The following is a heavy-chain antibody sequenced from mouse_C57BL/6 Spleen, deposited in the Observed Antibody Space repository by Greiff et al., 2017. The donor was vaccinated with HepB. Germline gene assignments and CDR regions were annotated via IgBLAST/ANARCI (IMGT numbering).Heavy chain of an antibody. Sequence: EVQLQQSGPELVKPGASVKMSCKASGYTFTDYNMHWVKQSHGKSLEWIGYINPNNGGTSYNQKFKGKATLTVNKSSSTAYMELRSLTSEDSAVYYCARAHYSNSWCAYWGQGTLVTVSA. D-gene: IGHD2-5*01. CDR2: INPNNGGT. CDR3: ARAHYSNSWCAY. V-gene: IGHV1-22*01. J-gene: IGHJ3*01. CDR1: GYTFTDYN.